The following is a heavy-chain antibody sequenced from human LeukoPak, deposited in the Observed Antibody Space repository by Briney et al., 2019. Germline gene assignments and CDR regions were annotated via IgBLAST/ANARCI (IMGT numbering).Heavy chain of an antibody. Sequence: SETLSLTCTVSDYSISSGYYWGWSRQPPGKGLEGIGSSHHSGNTYYNPSLKSRVTISVDTSKNQFCLKLTSVTAADTAVYYCARTGEQFYFDYWGQGTLVTVSS. CDR3: ARTGEQFYFDY. CDR2: SHHSGNT. CDR1: DYSISSGYY. D-gene: IGHD1/OR15-1a*01. J-gene: IGHJ4*02. V-gene: IGHV4-38-2*02.